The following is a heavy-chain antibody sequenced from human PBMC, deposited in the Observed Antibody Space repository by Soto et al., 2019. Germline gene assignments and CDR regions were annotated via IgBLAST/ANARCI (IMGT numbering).Heavy chain of an antibody. Sequence: QLQLQESGPGLVKPSETLSLTCSVSGGSITSSGYYWGWIRQPPGKGLEWIGSVFYSGNTYHNPSLKSRVITSVDTSKNQFSLKLSSMTAADTAVYYCARHYGAFDPWGQGTLVTVSS. CDR1: GGSITSSGYY. V-gene: IGHV4-39*01. D-gene: IGHD4-17*01. J-gene: IGHJ5*02. CDR2: VFYSGNT. CDR3: ARHYGAFDP.